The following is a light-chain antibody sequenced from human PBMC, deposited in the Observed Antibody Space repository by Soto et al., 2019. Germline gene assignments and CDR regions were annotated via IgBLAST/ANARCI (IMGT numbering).Light chain of an antibody. J-gene: IGLJ3*02. V-gene: IGLV2-14*01. CDR1: SSDVGGYNF. Sequence: QSALTQPASVSGSHGQSITISCTGTSSDVGGYNFVSWYQQHPGKAPRLIIYEVSSRPSGVSYRFSGSKSGNTASLTISGLQADDEADYYCSSYTLRNTLVLFGGGTKLIVL. CDR2: EVS. CDR3: SSYTLRNTLVL.